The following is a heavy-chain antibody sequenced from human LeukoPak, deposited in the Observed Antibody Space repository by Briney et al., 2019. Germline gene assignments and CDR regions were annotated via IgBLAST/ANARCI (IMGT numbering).Heavy chain of an antibody. J-gene: IGHJ5*02. D-gene: IGHD3-3*01. V-gene: IGHV3-74*01. Sequence: GSLRLSCSASGXTFSSYWMHWVRQAPGRGLVWVSHIVSDATTTSYADSVKGRFTISRDNAKNTLYLQMNSLRAEDTAVYYCAREALRFPLFDPWGQGTVVTVSS. CDR3: AREALRFPLFDP. CDR1: GXTFSSYW. CDR2: IVSDATTT.